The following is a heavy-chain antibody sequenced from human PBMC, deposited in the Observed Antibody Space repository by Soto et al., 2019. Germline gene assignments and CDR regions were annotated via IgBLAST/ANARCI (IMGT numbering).Heavy chain of an antibody. V-gene: IGHV3-23*01. Sequence: PGGSLRLSCAASGFTFSSYAMSWVRQAPGKGLEWVSVITGSGSTTYYADSVKGQFTISRDNSKNTLYLQMNSLRAEDTAVYYWARRGGALGYWGQGTLVTVSS. D-gene: IGHD3-16*01. CDR2: ITGSGSTT. CDR1: GFTFSSYA. CDR3: ARRGGALGY. J-gene: IGHJ4*02.